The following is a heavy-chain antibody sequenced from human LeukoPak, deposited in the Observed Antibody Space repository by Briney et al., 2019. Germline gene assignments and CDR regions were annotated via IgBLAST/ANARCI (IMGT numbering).Heavy chain of an antibody. J-gene: IGHJ4*02. CDR3: SRGPPLNPGDFDSSGYYYFDY. V-gene: IGHV4-34*01. CDR2: INHRGST. D-gene: IGHD3-22*01. CDR1: GGSFSGYW. Sequence: SETLSLTCAVYGGSFSGYWWSWVRLPPGKGLEWIGEINHRGSTNYNPSLKSRVTIAVDTSKIQFSLKLSSVTAADTAVYYCSRGPPLNPGDFDSSGYYYFDYWGLGTLVTVSS.